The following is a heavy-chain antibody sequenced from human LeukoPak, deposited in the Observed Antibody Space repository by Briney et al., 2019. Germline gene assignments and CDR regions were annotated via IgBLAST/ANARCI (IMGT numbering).Heavy chain of an antibody. CDR2: TNGDGSSA. V-gene: IGHV3-74*03. CDR3: ARAASMITFGGGSSP. CDR1: GFTLSSNW. Sequence: LPGGSLRLSCAASGFTLSSNWMHWVPQAPGKGLVWVSRTNGDGSSATHADSVKGRFTISRDNTTNSLYLQMNSLRAEDTAVYYCARAASMITFGGGSSPWGQGTLVTVSS. D-gene: IGHD3-16*01. J-gene: IGHJ5*02.